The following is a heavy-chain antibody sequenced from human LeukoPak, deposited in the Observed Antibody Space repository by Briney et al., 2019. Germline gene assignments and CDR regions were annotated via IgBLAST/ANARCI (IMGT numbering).Heavy chain of an antibody. CDR2: IYYSGGT. Sequence: SETLSLTCTVSGGSISSYYWSWIRQPPGKGLEWIGYIYYSGGTNYNPSLKSRVTISVDTSKNQFSLKLSSVTAADTAVYYCARASAAGTPWYWFDPWGQGTLVTVSS. CDR3: ARASAAGTPWYWFDP. V-gene: IGHV4-59*01. CDR1: GGSISSYY. D-gene: IGHD6-13*01. J-gene: IGHJ5*02.